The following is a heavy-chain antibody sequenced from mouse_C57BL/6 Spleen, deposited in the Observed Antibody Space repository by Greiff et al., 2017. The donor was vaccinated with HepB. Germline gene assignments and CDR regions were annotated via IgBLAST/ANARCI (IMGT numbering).Heavy chain of an antibody. V-gene: IGHV1-62-2*01. CDR2: FYPGSGSI. CDR3: ARHEDHYGNHGGFAY. CDR1: GYTFTEYT. J-gene: IGHJ3*01. D-gene: IGHD2-1*01. Sequence: VKLVESGAELVKPGASVKLSCKASGYTFTEYTIHWVKQRSGQGLEWIGWFYPGSGSIKYNEKFKDKATLTADKSSSTVYMELSRLTSEDSAVYFCARHEDHYGNHGGFAYWGQGTLVTVSA.